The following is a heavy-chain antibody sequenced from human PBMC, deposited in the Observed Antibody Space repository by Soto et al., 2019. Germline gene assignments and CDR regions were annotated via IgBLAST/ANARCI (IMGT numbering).Heavy chain of an antibody. J-gene: IGHJ6*02. Sequence: GWSLRLSCSASVFTFDDYAMHWCRQAPGKGLEWVSGISWNSGSIGYADSVKGRFTISRDNAKNSLYLQMNSLRAEDTALYYCAKDMEDSYGPPKHYYGMDVWGQGTTVTVSS. V-gene: IGHV3-9*01. CDR2: ISWNSGSI. CDR3: AKDMEDSYGPPKHYYGMDV. D-gene: IGHD5-18*01. CDR1: VFTFDDYA.